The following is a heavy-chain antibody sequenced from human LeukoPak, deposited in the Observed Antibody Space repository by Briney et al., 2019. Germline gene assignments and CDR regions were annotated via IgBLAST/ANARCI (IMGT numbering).Heavy chain of an antibody. CDR3: ARDGAVAFDY. Sequence: GGSLRLSCAASGFTFSSYAMHWVRQAPGKGLEWVAVISYDGSNKYYADSVKGRFTISRDNSKNTLYLQMNSLRAEDTAVYYCARDGAVAFDYWGQGTLVTVSS. J-gene: IGHJ4*02. CDR2: ISYDGSNK. CDR1: GFTFSSYA. V-gene: IGHV3-30*04. D-gene: IGHD6-19*01.